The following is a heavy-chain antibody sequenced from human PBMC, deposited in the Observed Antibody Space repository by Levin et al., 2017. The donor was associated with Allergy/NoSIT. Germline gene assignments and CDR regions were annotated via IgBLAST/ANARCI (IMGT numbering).Heavy chain of an antibody. CDR2: ISSSSSYI. D-gene: IGHD3-10*01. CDR3: ARTRYGSGSYFDAFDI. Sequence: GGSLRLSCAASGFTFSSYSMNWVRQAPGKGLEWVSSISSSSSYIYYADSVKGRFTISRDNAKNSLYLQMNSLRAEDTAVYYCARTRYGSGSYFDAFDIWGQGTMVTVSS. V-gene: IGHV3-21*01. CDR1: GFTFSSYS. J-gene: IGHJ3*02.